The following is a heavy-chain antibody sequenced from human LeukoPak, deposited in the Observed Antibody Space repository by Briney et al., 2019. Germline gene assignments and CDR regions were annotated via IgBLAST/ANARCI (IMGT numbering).Heavy chain of an antibody. V-gene: IGHV3-30-3*01. J-gene: IGHJ4*02. CDR1: GFTFSSYA. CDR3: ARAERVVVAAPDY. CDR2: ISYDGSNK. D-gene: IGHD2-15*01. Sequence: GGSLRLSCAASGFTFSSYAMLWVRQAPGKGLEWVAVISYDGSNKYYADSVKGRFTISRDNSKNTLYLQMNSLRAEDTAVYYCARAERVVVAAPDYWGQGTLVTVSS.